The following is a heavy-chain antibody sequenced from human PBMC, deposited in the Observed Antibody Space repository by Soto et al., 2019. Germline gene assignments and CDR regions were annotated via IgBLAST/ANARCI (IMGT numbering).Heavy chain of an antibody. CDR3: ARDMKFANDGGYYQYGMDV. Sequence: QVQLQESCPGLVKPSQTLSLTFSVSADSFSTGVYYWSWIRQYPGKVPEWSWLIYHSGSTYYNPALKSRVTISVVSYKKQFYLKLSFVTAAATAVYYCARDMKFANDGGYYQYGMDVWGQGTTVTVAS. CDR1: ADSFSTGVYY. CDR2: IYHSGST. V-gene: IGHV4-31*03. D-gene: IGHD1-1*01. J-gene: IGHJ6*02.